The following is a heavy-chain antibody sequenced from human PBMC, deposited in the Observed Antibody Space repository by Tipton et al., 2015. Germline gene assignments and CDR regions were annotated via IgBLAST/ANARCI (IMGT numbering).Heavy chain of an antibody. CDR3: ARGAQHSTWS. CDR2: TYYRSNWNN. Sequence: GLVKPSQTLSLTCAISGESVYSRSGTWNWIRQSPSRGLEWLGRTYYRSNWNNDYAVSVKSRITITPDTSKNQFTLHLNSVTPDDTAMYYCARGAQHSTWSWGQGTLVTVSS. V-gene: IGHV6-1*01. J-gene: IGHJ5*02. CDR1: GESVYSRSGT. D-gene: IGHD6-13*01.